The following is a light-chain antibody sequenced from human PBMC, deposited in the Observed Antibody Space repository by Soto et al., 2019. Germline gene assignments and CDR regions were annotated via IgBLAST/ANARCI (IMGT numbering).Light chain of an antibody. CDR2: GSS. CDR3: QQYTGPPTT. V-gene: IGKV1-39*02. J-gene: IGKJ5*01. Sequence: DTFTVTCWTSQRIPSYLNWYQQKPGKAPRLLIYGSSSLQGGVPSRFSGSGSGTDFTLTITRLEPEDSAVYFCQQYTGPPTTFGQGTRLEI. CDR1: QRIPSY.